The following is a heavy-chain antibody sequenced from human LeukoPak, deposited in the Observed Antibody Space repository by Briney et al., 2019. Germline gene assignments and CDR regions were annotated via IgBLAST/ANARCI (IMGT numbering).Heavy chain of an antibody. D-gene: IGHD6-13*01. CDR1: GFTFGDYA. CDR3: AKVGSRAAGTLLNWFDP. V-gene: IGHV3-23*01. J-gene: IGHJ5*02. Sequence: PGGSLRLSCAVSGFTFGDYAMSWVRQAPGKGLEWVSGISASGVSTNYADSVKGRFTISRDNSKRTVFLQMNSLRAEDTALYYCAKVGSRAAGTLLNWFDPWGQGTLVTVSS. CDR2: ISASGVST.